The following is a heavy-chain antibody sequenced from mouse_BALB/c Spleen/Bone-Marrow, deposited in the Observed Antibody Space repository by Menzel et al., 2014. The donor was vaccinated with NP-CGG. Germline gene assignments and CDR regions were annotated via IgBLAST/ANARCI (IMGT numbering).Heavy chain of an antibody. V-gene: IGHV5-4*02. CDR1: GFTFSDYY. D-gene: IGHD1-1*01. J-gene: IGHJ1*01. Sequence: EVKLVESGGGLVKPGGSLKLSCAASGFTFSDYYMYWVRQTPEKRLEWVATISDGGSYTYYPDSVKGRFTVSRDNAKNNLYLQMSSLKSEDTAMYYCAREYGTGYDYYFDVWGAGTTVTVSS. CDR3: AREYGTGYDYYFDV. CDR2: ISDGGSYT.